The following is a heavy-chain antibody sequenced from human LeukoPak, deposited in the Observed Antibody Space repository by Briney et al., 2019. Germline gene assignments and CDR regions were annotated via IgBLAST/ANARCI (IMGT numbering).Heavy chain of an antibody. Sequence: SVKVSCKASGGTFSSYAISWVRQAPGQGLVWMGGIIPIFGTANYAQKFQGRVTITTDESTSTAYMELSSLRSEDTAVYYCASNVYSSSSEYYYYYYMDVWGKGTTVTVSS. CDR1: GGTFSSYA. J-gene: IGHJ6*03. V-gene: IGHV1-69*05. D-gene: IGHD6-6*01. CDR2: IIPIFGTA. CDR3: ASNVYSSSSEYYYYYYMDV.